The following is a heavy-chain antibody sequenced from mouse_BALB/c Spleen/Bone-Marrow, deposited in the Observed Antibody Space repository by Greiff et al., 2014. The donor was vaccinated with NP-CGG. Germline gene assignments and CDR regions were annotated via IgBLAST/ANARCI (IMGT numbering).Heavy chain of an antibody. CDR3: TRGEDY. CDR1: GFNIIDTF. Sequence: VQLQQSGAELVKPGASVKLSCTGSGFNIIDTFMHWVKQMPEQGLEWIGRIDPANGNTKYDPKFQGKATITADTSSNTAYLHLTSLTSEDTAVYYCTRGEDYWGQGTTLAVSS. CDR2: IDPANGNT. J-gene: IGHJ2*01. V-gene: IGHV14-3*02.